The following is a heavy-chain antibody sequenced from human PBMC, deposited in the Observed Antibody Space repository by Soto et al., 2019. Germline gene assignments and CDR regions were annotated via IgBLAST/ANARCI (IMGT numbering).Heavy chain of an antibody. CDR1: GGTFSSYA. J-gene: IGHJ6*02. CDR3: ANDYDFWSGYPPPYYYGMDV. Sequence: ASVKVSCKASGGTFSSYAISWVRQAPGQGLEWMGGIIPIFGTANYAQKFQGRVTITADESTSTAYMELSSLRSEDTAVYYCANDYDFWSGYPPPYYYGMDVWGQGTTVTVSS. CDR2: IIPIFGTA. D-gene: IGHD3-3*01. V-gene: IGHV1-69*13.